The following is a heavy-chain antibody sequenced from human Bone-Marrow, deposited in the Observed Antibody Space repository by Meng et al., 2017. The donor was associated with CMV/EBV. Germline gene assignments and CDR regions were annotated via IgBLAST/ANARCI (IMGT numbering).Heavy chain of an antibody. Sequence: NWDRKDTGEGREWVTGNNSGGSTYYANSVKSRFTITRDNSKNRQYLQMNSLRAEDTAVYYCARNPPTGGSGTYYKYFDYWGQGTLVTVSS. D-gene: IGHD3-10*01. CDR3: ARNPPTGGSGTYYKYFDY. V-gene: IGHV3-53*01. CDR2: NNSGGST. J-gene: IGHJ4*02.